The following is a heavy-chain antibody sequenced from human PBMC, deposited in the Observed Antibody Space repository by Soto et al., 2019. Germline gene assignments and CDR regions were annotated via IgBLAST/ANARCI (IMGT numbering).Heavy chain of an antibody. CDR1: GFSFTSYA. CDR2: ITGSGGKT. CDR3: AKVLDIAAAGTRFGEPIYYFDY. V-gene: IGHV3-23*01. J-gene: IGHJ4*02. D-gene: IGHD6-13*01. Sequence: EVQLLESGGGLVQPGGSLRLSCAVSGFSFTSYAMKWVRQAPGKGLEWVSAITGSGGKTYYADSVKGRFTISRDNSKNTLYLQMNRLRHEDTAVYYCAKVLDIAAAGTRFGEPIYYFDYWGQGTLVTVSS.